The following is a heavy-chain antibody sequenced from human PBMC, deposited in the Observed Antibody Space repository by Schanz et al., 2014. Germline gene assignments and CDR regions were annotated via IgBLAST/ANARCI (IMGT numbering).Heavy chain of an antibody. CDR1: GYTFTGYH. V-gene: IGHV1-2*06. J-gene: IGHJ6*02. Sequence: QVQLVQSGAEVKTPGASVKVSCKASGYTFTGYHMHWVRQAPGQGLEWMGRISPNSGDTHSAQKFQGRVTMTWDRSISTANMELSRLRSDDTAVYYCARENKDYDSILNKFFHYGLDLWGQGTTVTVSS. CDR3: ARENKDYDSILNKFFHYGLDL. CDR2: ISPNSGDT. D-gene: IGHD3-3*02.